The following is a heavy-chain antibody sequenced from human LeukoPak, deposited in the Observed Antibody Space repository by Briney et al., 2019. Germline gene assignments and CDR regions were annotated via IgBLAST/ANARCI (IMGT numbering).Heavy chain of an antibody. Sequence: GGSLRLSCAASGFTFSSYSMNWVRQAPGKGLEWVSYISSSSSTIYYADSVKGRFTISRDNAKNSLYLQMNSLRDEDTAVYYCAKGEYCSGGSCYFPFDYRGQGTLVTVSS. V-gene: IGHV3-48*02. CDR2: ISSSSSTI. D-gene: IGHD2-15*01. CDR1: GFTFSSYS. J-gene: IGHJ4*02. CDR3: AKGEYCSGGSCYFPFDY.